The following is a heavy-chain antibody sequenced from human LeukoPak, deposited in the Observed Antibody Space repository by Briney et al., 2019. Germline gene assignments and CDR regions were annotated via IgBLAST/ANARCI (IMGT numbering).Heavy chain of an antibody. J-gene: IGHJ5*02. V-gene: IGHV3-23*01. Sequence: GGSLRLSCAASGFTFNNYAMTWVRQAPGKGLEWVSSINPSGVDTYYAGSVKGRFTISRDNSVNTLYLQMNSLRAEDTAVYYCGKYLRKSNYGDSSWGQGTLVTVSS. CDR3: GKYLRKSNYGDSS. CDR1: GFTFNNYA. CDR2: INPSGVDT. D-gene: IGHD4-17*01.